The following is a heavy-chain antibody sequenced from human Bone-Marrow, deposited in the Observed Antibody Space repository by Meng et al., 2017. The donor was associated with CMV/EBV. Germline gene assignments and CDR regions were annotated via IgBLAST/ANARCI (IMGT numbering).Heavy chain of an antibody. CDR3: ARDPSGVRGSNAAFDI. CDR1: GFTFSSYS. D-gene: IGHD2-8*01. CDR2: ISSSSYI. Sequence: GGFLRLSCAASGFTFSSYSMNWVRQAPGKGLEWVSSISSSSYIYYADSVKGRFTISRDNAKNSLYLQVDSLSAEDTAVYYCARDPSGVRGSNAAFDIWGQGTLVTVSS. V-gene: IGHV3-21*01. J-gene: IGHJ3*02.